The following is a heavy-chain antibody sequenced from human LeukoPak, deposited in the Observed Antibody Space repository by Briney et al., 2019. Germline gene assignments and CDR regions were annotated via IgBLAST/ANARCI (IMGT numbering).Heavy chain of an antibody. CDR3: AREVGYDESAVNWFDP. Sequence: GGSLRLSCAASGFTFSSYGMHWVRQAPGKGLEWVAFIRYDGGNKYYADSVKGRFTISRDNSKNTLYLQMNSLRSDDTAVYYCAREVGYDESAVNWFDPWGQETLVTVSS. V-gene: IGHV3-30*02. CDR1: GFTFSSYG. CDR2: IRYDGGNK. D-gene: IGHD2-15*01. J-gene: IGHJ5*02.